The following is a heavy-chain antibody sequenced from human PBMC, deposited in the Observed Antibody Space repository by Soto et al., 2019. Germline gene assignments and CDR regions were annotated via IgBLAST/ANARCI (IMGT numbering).Heavy chain of an antibody. CDR1: GGSISSGDYY. D-gene: IGHD5-12*01. CDR3: ARDGIVATIGGYYYYGMDV. J-gene: IGHJ6*02. CDR2: IYYSGST. Sequence: SETLSLTCTVSGGSISSGDYYWSWIRQPPGKGLEWIGYIYYSGSTYYNPSLKSRVTISVDTSKNQFSLKLSSVTAADTAVYYCARDGIVATIGGYYYYGMDVWGQGTKVTVSS. V-gene: IGHV4-30-4*01.